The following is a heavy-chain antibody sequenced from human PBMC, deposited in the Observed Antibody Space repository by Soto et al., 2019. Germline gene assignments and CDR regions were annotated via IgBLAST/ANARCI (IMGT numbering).Heavy chain of an antibody. D-gene: IGHD3-22*01. V-gene: IGHV1-69*01. CDR3: AKHDQEGSGYYWPFDY. Sequence: QVQLVQSGAEVKKPGSSVKVSCKASGGTFSSYAISWVRQAPGQGLEWMGGIIPIFGTANYAQKLQGRVTITADESTSTAYMEPSSLRSEDTAVYYCAKHDQEGSGYYWPFDYWGQGTLVTVSS. CDR1: GGTFSSYA. J-gene: IGHJ4*02. CDR2: IIPIFGTA.